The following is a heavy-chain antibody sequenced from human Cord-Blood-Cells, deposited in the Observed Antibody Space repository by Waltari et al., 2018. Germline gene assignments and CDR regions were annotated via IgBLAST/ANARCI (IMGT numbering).Heavy chain of an antibody. Sequence: EVQLVESGGGLIQPGGSLSLSCAAPGFTVSSNYLSWVRQAPGKGLEWVSVIYSGGSTYYADSVKGRFTISRDNSKNTLYLQMNSLRAEDTAVYYCARLRDTAMVDYWGQGTLVTVSS. CDR2: IYSGGST. CDR1: GFTVSSNY. D-gene: IGHD5-18*01. CDR3: ARLRDTAMVDY. V-gene: IGHV3-53*01. J-gene: IGHJ4*02.